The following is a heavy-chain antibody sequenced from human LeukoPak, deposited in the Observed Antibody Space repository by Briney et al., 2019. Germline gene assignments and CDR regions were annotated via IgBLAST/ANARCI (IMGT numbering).Heavy chain of an antibody. CDR3: ARTFTGAQYYYIDV. J-gene: IGHJ6*03. Sequence: PSETLSLTCTVSGASISNYYCGWIRQPPGKGLEYIGFIYSSGGTNYNPSLKTQVTISLDTSRNQFSLKLNSVTDADAAVYYCARTFTGAQYYYIDVWGKGTTVTVSS. D-gene: IGHD7-27*01. V-gene: IGHV4-59*08. CDR2: IYSSGGT. CDR1: GASISNYY.